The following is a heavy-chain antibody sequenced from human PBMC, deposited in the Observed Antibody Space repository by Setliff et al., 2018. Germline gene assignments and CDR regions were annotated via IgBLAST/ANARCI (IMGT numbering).Heavy chain of an antibody. J-gene: IGHJ5*02. V-gene: IGHV1-3*04. CDR2: INTRNGNT. CDR1: GYTFSNYA. D-gene: IGHD2-8*01. Sequence: ASVKVSCKASGYTFSNYAMHWVRHAPGQRPEWMGWINTRNGNTESSHKFQGRVTITRDTSASTVYMELNSLTSEDTAIYYCARDRRANGLWFDPWGQGALVTVSS. CDR3: ARDRRANGLWFDP.